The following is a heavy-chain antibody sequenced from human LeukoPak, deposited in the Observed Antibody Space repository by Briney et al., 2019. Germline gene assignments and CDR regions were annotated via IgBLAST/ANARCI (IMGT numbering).Heavy chain of an antibody. V-gene: IGHV1-8*01. D-gene: IGHD3/OR15-3a*01. CDR1: GYTFTSYD. J-gene: IGHJ5*02. Sequence: ASVKVSCKASGYTFTSYDINWVRQATGQELEWMGWMNPNSGNTGYAQKFQGRVTMTRNTSISTAYMELSSLRSEDTAVYYCAKALALGLNWFDPWGQGTLVTVSS. CDR2: MNPNSGNT. CDR3: AKALALGLNWFDP.